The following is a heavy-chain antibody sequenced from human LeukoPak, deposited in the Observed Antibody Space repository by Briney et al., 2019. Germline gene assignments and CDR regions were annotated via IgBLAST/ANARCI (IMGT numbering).Heavy chain of an antibody. CDR2: IYYSGST. CDR3: ARGSRELHYFDY. J-gene: IGHJ4*02. V-gene: IGHV4-59*01. Sequence: PSETLSLTCTVSGGSISSYYWSWIRQPPGKGLEWIGYIYYSGSTKYNPSLKSRVTISVDASKTQFSLKLNSVTAADTAVYYCARGSRELHYFDYWGQGTLVTVSS. D-gene: IGHD4-23*01. CDR1: GGSISSYY.